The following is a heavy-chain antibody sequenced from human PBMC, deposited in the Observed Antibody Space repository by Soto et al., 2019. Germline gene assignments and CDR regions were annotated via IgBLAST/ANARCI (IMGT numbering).Heavy chain of an antibody. CDR3: ASRLYDYGDPTGFDP. CDR1: GGSISSGDYY. Sequence: SETLSLTCTVSGGSISSGDYYWSWIRQPPGKGLEWIGYIYYSGSTYYNPSLKSRVTISVDTSKNQFSLKLSSVTAADTAVYYCASRLYDYGDPTGFDPWGQGTLVT. J-gene: IGHJ5*02. V-gene: IGHV4-30-4*01. D-gene: IGHD4-17*01. CDR2: IYYSGST.